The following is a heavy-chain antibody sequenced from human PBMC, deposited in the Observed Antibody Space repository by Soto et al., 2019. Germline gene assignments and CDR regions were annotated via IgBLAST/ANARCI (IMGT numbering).Heavy chain of an antibody. J-gene: IGHJ4*02. CDR1: GFTFSSYA. V-gene: IGHV3-23*01. Sequence: EVQLLESGGGLVQPGGSLRLSCAASGFTFSSYAMRWVRQAPGKGLEWVSVISGSGGSTYYADSVKGRFTISRDNSKNTLYLQMNSLRAEDTAVYYCAPHLWFGELYYWGQGPLVTVSS. CDR2: ISGSGGST. CDR3: APHLWFGELYY. D-gene: IGHD3-10*01.